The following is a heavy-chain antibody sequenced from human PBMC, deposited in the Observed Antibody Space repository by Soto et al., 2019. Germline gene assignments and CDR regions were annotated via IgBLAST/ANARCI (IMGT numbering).Heavy chain of an antibody. Sequence: KQSQTLSLTCAISGDSVSSNSAAWTWIRQSPSRGLEWLGRTYYRSKWYNDYAVSVKSRITINPDTSKNQFSLQPNSVTPEDTAVYYCARASTNYVDYWGQGTLVTVSS. J-gene: IGHJ4*02. V-gene: IGHV6-1*01. CDR1: GDSVSSNSAA. CDR2: TYYRSKWYN. CDR3: ARASTNYVDY.